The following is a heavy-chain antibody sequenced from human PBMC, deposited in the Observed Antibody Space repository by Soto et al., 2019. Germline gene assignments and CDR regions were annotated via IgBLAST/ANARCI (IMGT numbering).Heavy chain of an antibody. CDR3: AKPPDPALYYNAMDV. CDR2: ISYDGTNK. J-gene: IGHJ6*02. Sequence: PGGSLRLSCAASGFTFSTYGMHWVRQAPGKGLGWVAVISYDGTNKYYADSVKGRFTISRDNSKNTLYLQMNSLRAEDAAVYYCAKPPDPALYYNAMDVWGQGTTVTVS. V-gene: IGHV3-30*18. CDR1: GFTFSTYG.